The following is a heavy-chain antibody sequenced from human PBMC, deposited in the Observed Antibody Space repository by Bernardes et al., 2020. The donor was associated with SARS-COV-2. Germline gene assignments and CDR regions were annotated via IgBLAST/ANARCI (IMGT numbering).Heavy chain of an antibody. Sequence: SETLSLTCTVSGNSDSDFYWSWIRQPPGPGLEWIGHINFRGSSMYNPSPQSRATMLADTSKKEFSLNLISMTAADTAVYYCARQLPRAALAGRTFDSWGQGILVTVSS. J-gene: IGHJ4*02. D-gene: IGHD6-19*01. CDR1: GNSDSDFY. CDR2: INFRGSS. CDR3: ARQLPRAALAGRTFDS. V-gene: IGHV4-59*08.